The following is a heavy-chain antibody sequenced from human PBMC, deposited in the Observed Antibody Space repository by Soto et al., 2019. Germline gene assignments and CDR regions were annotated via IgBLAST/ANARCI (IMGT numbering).Heavy chain of an antibody. D-gene: IGHD5-12*01. Sequence: QVQLVQSGAEVKKPGSSVKVSCKASGGTFSSYTISWVRQAPGQGLEWMGRIIPILGIANYAQKFQGRVTITDDKSTSTAYMELSSLRSEDTDVYYCAREEMATIPYYFAYWGRGTLVTVSS. V-gene: IGHV1-69*08. CDR1: GGTFSSYT. CDR3: AREEMATIPYYFAY. CDR2: IIPILGIA. J-gene: IGHJ4*02.